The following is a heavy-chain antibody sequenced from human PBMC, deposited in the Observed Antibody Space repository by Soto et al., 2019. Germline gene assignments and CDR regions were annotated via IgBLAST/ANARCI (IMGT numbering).Heavy chain of an antibody. CDR2: ISSSGTYI. CDR3: VRAGHVFDVHYYGMDL. Sequence: LXLSCEASGFTFNEYIMDWVRQAPEKGLEWVSSISSSGTYIYYADSVKGRFAISRDNANNVMYLQMDTLRAEDTAVYYCVRAGHVFDVHYYGMDLWGQGTTVTVSS. J-gene: IGHJ6*02. D-gene: IGHD3-10*01. V-gene: IGHV3-21*01. CDR1: GFTFNEYI.